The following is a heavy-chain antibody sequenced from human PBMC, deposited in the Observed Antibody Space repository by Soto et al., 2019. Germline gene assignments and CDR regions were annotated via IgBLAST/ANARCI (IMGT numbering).Heavy chain of an antibody. J-gene: IGHJ3*02. CDR3: AHPRGYGVFDAYDI. Sequence: QPGGSLRLSCAASGFTFSTYAMNWVRQAPGKGLEWISAISARGEYTAYADSVQGRFTISRDNSVSALYLQMNSLRIDDTAVYYCAHPRGYGVFDAYDIWGQGTMVTVSS. CDR2: ISARGEYT. CDR1: GFTFSTYA. V-gene: IGHV3-23*01. D-gene: IGHD4-17*01.